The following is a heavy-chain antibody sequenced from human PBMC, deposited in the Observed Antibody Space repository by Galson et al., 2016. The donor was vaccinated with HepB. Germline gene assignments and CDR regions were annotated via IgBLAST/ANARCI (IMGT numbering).Heavy chain of an antibody. CDR3: ARAEHSSSVNPYHYIMGV. J-gene: IGHJ6*01. CDR1: GFMFNTHG. Sequence: SLRLSCAASGFMFNTHGMHWVRQAPGKGLEWVAVIWYDGSKKYYTDSVKGRFTISRDNSKNTLYLQMNSLRAEDTAVYYCARAEHSSSVNPYHYIMGVWAQGTTVTVSS. D-gene: IGHD6-6*01. CDR2: IWYDGSKK. V-gene: IGHV3-33*01.